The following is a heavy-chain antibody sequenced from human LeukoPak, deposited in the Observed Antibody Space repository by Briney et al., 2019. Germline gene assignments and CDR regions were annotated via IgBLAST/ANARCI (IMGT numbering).Heavy chain of an antibody. J-gene: IGHJ4*02. CDR1: GYSFSNYG. D-gene: IGHD1-26*01. V-gene: IGHV1-18*01. CDR2: ISAYNGNT. Sequence: ASVKVSCKASGYSFSNYGFSWVRQAPGQGLEWMGWISAYNGNTKSAQKLQGRVSMATDTSTSTAYMEPGNLTSDDTAVYYCAKEGAVGASRFDYWGQGTLVTVSS. CDR3: AKEGAVGASRFDY.